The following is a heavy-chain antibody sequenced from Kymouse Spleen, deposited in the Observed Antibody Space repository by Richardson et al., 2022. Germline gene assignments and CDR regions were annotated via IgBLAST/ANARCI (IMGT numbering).Heavy chain of an antibody. D-gene: IGHD1-7*01. CDR2: ISGSGGST. V-gene: IGHV3-23*04. CDR3: AKDRGTGTPYYYYYYGMDV. J-gene: IGHJ6*02. Sequence: EVQLVESGGGLVQPGGSLRLSCAASGFTFSSYAMSWVRQAPGKGLEWVSAISGSGGSTYYADSVKGRFTISRDNSKNTLYLQMNSLRAEDTAVYYCAKDRGTGTPYYYYYYGMDVWGQGTTVTVSS. CDR1: GFTFSSYA.